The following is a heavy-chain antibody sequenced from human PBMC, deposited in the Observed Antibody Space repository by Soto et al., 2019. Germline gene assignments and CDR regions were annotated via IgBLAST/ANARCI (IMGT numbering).Heavy chain of an antibody. CDR1: GGSIISYY. CDR2: IYYSGST. D-gene: IGHD3-10*01. Sequence: SETLSLTCTVSGGSIISYYWSWIRQPPGKGLEWIGYIYYSGSTNYNPSLKSRVTISVDTSKNQFSLKLSSVTAADTAVYYCARDGSGSYYLNWFDPWGQGTLVTVSS. V-gene: IGHV4-59*01. J-gene: IGHJ5*02. CDR3: ARDGSGSYYLNWFDP.